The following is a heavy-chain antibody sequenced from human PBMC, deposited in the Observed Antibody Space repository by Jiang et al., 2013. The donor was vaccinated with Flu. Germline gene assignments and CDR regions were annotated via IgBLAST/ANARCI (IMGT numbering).Heavy chain of an antibody. D-gene: IGHD2-15*01. CDR3: AHRGVVGATSYALDV. V-gene: IGHV2-5*02. J-gene: IGHJ6*02. CDR2: IYWDEDK. Sequence: IRQPPGKALEWLALIYWDEDKRYSPSLKSRLTITKDTSKNQVVLKMTNMDPVDTATYYCAHRGVVGATSYALDVWGQGTTVTVSS.